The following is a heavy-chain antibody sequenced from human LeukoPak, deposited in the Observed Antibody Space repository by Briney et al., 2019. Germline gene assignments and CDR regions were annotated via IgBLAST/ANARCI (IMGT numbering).Heavy chain of an antibody. CDR3: AKLTRNALYSRGRTGY. J-gene: IGHJ4*02. CDR1: GGSFSGYY. V-gene: IGHV4-34*01. Sequence: SETLSLTCAVYGGSFSGYYWSWIRQPPGKGLEWIGEINHSGSTYYNPSLKSRVTISVDTSKNQFSLKLSSVTAADTAVYYCAKLTRNALYSRGRTGYWGQGTLVTVSS. CDR2: INHSGST. D-gene: IGHD6-13*01.